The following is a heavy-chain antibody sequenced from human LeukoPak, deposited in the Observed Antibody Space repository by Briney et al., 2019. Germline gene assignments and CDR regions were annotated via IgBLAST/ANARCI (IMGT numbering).Heavy chain of an antibody. CDR3: ARELRYFDWPGYYMDV. Sequence: SVKVSCKASGGTFSSYAISWVRQAPGQGLEWMGRIIPIFGTANYAQKFQGRVTITTGESTSTAYMELSSLRSEDTAVYYCARELRYFDWPGYYMDVWGKGTTVTVSS. CDR1: GGTFSSYA. V-gene: IGHV1-69*05. J-gene: IGHJ6*03. CDR2: IIPIFGTA. D-gene: IGHD3-9*01.